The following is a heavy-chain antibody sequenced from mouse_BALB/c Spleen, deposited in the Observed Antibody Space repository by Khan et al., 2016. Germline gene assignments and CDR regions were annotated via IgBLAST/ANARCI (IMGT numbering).Heavy chain of an antibody. J-gene: IGHJ4*01. V-gene: IGHV2-6-7*01. Sequence: VELVESGPGLVAPSQSLSITCTVSGFSIIAYGVNWVRQPPGKGLEWLGMIWGDGSTDYNSALKSRPNITKDNSKSQVFLKMNSLQTDDTAKYYSARDGWGYYAMDYWGQGTSVTVSS. CDR3: ARDGWGYYAMDY. CDR2: IWGDGST. D-gene: IGHD2-2*01. CDR1: GFSIIAYG.